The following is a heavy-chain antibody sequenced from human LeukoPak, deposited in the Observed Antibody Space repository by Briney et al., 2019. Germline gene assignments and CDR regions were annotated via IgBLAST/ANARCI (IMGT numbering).Heavy chain of an antibody. CDR1: GFHFTSYW. J-gene: IGHJ3*02. Sequence: PGGALQISCKGSGFHFTSYWIGGVRPLPGKGVEGMGIIYPGESETRYSPSFQGQVTISADKSISTAYLSWSSLKASDTAMYYCARPSYSDILTGYYSDAFDIWGQGTMVTVSS. CDR2: IYPGESET. D-gene: IGHD3-9*01. V-gene: IGHV5-51*01. CDR3: ARPSYSDILTGYYSDAFDI.